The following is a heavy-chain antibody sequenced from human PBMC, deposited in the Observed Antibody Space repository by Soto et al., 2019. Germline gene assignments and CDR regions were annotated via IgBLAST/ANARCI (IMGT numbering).Heavy chain of an antibody. CDR2: FIAMLGTP. V-gene: IGHV1-69*13. CDR3: ARSYNLYDPNAFLH. D-gene: IGHD3-3*01. CDR1: GGTFGSQG. Sequence: SVKVSCKASGGTFGSQGIAWVRQAPGQGLEWMGGFIAMLGTPTYAKKVQGRATISADESLTSSYLELSSLKASDTAMYYCARSYNLYDPNAFLHWGQGTLVTVSS. J-gene: IGHJ4*02.